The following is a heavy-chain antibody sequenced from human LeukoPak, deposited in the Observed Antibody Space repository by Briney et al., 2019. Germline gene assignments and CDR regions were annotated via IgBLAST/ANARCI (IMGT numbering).Heavy chain of an antibody. J-gene: IGHJ4*02. CDR2: IKQDGSEK. D-gene: IGHD3-3*01. V-gene: IGHV3-7*01. CDR3: ARETRNDYDFWSGYYTGIRFDY. Sequence: PGGSLRLSCAASGFTFSNAWMSWVRQAPGKGLEWVANIKQDGSEKYYVDSVKGRFTISRDNAKNSLYLQMNSLRAEDTAVYYCARETRNDYDFWSGYYTGIRFDYWGQGTLVTVSS. CDR1: GFTFSNAW.